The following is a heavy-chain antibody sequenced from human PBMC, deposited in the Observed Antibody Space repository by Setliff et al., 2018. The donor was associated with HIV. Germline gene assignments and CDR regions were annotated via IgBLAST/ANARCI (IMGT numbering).Heavy chain of an antibody. CDR2: IVLMSNTA. V-gene: IGHV1-69*05. J-gene: IGHJ3*02. D-gene: IGHD5-12*01. CDR3: ARDREWLRPWGAFDI. CDR1: QETFTSYV. Sequence: SVKMYPEALQETFTSYVISWVRQAPGQGLEWMGGIVLMSNTADYAPKFQGRVTITRDTSASTAYMELSSLRSEDTAVYYCARDREWLRPWGAFDIWGQGTMVTVSS.